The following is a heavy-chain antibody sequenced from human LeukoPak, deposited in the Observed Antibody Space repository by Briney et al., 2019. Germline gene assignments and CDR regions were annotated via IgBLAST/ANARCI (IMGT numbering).Heavy chain of an antibody. D-gene: IGHD1-26*01. Sequence: GGSLRLPCAASGFTFSSYGMHWVRQAPGKGLEWVAFIRYDGSNKYYADSVKGRFTISRDNSKNTLYLQMNSLRAEDTAVYYCAKDRGSYGVTLFDYWGQGTLVTVSS. CDR2: IRYDGSNK. J-gene: IGHJ4*02. V-gene: IGHV3-30*02. CDR3: AKDRGSYGVTLFDY. CDR1: GFTFSSYG.